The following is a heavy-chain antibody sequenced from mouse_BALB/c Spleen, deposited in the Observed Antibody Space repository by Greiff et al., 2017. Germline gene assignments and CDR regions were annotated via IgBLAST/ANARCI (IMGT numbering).Heavy chain of an antibody. V-gene: IGHV1-39*01. D-gene: IGHD2-2*01. Sequence: VQLKQTGPELVKPGASVKISCKASGYSFTDYIMLWVKQSHGKSLEWIGNINPYYGSTSYNLKFKGKATLTVDKSSSTAYMQLNSLTSEDSAVYYCAIYYGYDVIAYWGQGTLVTVSA. CDR3: AIYYGYDVIAY. CDR2: INPYYGST. CDR1: GYSFTDYI. J-gene: IGHJ3*01.